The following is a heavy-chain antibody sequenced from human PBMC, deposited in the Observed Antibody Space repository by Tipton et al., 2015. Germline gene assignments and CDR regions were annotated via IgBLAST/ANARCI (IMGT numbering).Heavy chain of an antibody. Sequence: GSLRLSCATSGFTFSSYSMNWVRQAPGRGLQWVASISATSVYVHHSDSLKGRFTISRDNAKNSLFLQMDSLRAEDTAVYYCARDSVGFDYWGRGTLVAVSS. CDR2: ISATSVYV. CDR1: GFTFSSYS. CDR3: ARDSVGFDY. V-gene: IGHV3-21*01. D-gene: IGHD1-26*01. J-gene: IGHJ4*02.